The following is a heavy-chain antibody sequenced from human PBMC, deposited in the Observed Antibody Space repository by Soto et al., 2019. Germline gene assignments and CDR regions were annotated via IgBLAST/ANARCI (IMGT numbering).Heavy chain of an antibody. D-gene: IGHD3-22*01. CDR3: ARDSRSGYYLDY. CDR2: IYHSGGT. Sequence: QLQLQESGSGLVKPSQTLSLTCAVSGDSISSGGYSWNWIRQPPGKGLEWIGYIYHSGGTDYNPSLKSRVTLTVDSSNNQFSLKLSSVTAADTSVYYCARDSRSGYYLDYWGQGTLVTVSS. J-gene: IGHJ4*02. V-gene: IGHV4-30-2*01. CDR1: GDSISSGGYS.